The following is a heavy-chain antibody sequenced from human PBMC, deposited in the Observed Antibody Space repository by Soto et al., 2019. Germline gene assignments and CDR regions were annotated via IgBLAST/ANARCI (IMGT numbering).Heavy chain of an antibody. D-gene: IGHD4-17*01. Sequence: QVQLQESGPGLVQPSETLSLTCSVSGGSINSASYHWSWLRQHPGKGLEFIGYIFYTGSTYYNPSLETRLTISVDTSKNHVSLRLNAVTAADTAVYYCARLGYGDSAFDSWGRGILVTVSS. CDR2: IFYTGST. J-gene: IGHJ4*02. V-gene: IGHV4-31*03. CDR1: GGSINSASYH. CDR3: ARLGYGDSAFDS.